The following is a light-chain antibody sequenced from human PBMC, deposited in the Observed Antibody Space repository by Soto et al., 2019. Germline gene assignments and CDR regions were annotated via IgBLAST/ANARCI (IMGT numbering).Light chain of an antibody. Sequence: DIQMTQSPSTLSASVGDRVTITCRASQGIDTWLAWLQQKPGQAPKLLISKASSLESGVPSRFSGSGSGTEFTLTISSLQPDDSATYYCQQYNSYRAFGQGTKVDIK. CDR2: KAS. CDR1: QGIDTW. V-gene: IGKV1-5*03. J-gene: IGKJ1*01. CDR3: QQYNSYRA.